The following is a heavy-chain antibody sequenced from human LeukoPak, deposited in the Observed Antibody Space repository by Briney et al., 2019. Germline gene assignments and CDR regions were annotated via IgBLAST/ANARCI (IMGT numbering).Heavy chain of an antibody. CDR1: GFMFSAYA. Sequence: GGSLRLSCVTSGFMFSAYAMSWVRQAPGKGLKWVSIISGSGERTYCADSVKGRFTVSRDNSKNTLYLQMKSLRAEDTAVYYCVSQSYSGSDNYYFHYWGQGTLVAVSS. J-gene: IGHJ4*02. CDR2: ISGSGERT. V-gene: IGHV3-23*01. D-gene: IGHD1-26*01. CDR3: VSQSYSGSDNYYFHY.